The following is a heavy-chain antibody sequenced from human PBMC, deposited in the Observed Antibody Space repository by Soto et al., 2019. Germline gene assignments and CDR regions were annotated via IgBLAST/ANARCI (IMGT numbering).Heavy chain of an antibody. D-gene: IGHD6-19*01. V-gene: IGHV4-4*02. J-gene: IGHJ4*02. CDR1: GGSIIGSNW. CDR3: ARDIAVAGIAADY. Sequence: SETLSLTCAVSGGSIIGSNWWSLVRQPPGKGLEWIGEIYHSGSTNYNPSLKSRVTISVDKSKNQFSLKLSSVTAADTAVYHCARDIAVAGIAADYWGQGTLVTVSS. CDR2: IYHSGST.